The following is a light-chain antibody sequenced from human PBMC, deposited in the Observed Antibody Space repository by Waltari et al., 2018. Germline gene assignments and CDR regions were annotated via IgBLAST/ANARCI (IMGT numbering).Light chain of an antibody. V-gene: IGKV1-39*01. J-gene: IGKJ1*01. CDR3: QQSYSTSWT. CDR2: AAS. Sequence: DIQMTQSPSSLSASVGDRVTITCRASQSISSYLNWYQQKPGKAPKLLIYAASSLQSGVTSRFSGSGSGTDFTLTISSLQPEDFATYYCQQSYSTSWTFGQGTKVEIK. CDR1: QSISSY.